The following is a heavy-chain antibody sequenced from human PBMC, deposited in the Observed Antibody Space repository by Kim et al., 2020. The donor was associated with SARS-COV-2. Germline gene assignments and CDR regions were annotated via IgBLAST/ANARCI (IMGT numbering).Heavy chain of an antibody. CDR1: GYSFTSYW. V-gene: IGHV5-51*01. Sequence: GESLQISCKGSGYSFTSYWIGWVRQMPGKGLEWMGIIYPGDSDTRYSPSFQGQVTISADKSISTAYLQWSSLKASDTAMYYCARRASMVRGDLYYYYGMDVWGQGTTVTVSS. D-gene: IGHD3-10*01. CDR3: ARRASMVRGDLYYYYGMDV. J-gene: IGHJ6*02. CDR2: IYPGDSDT.